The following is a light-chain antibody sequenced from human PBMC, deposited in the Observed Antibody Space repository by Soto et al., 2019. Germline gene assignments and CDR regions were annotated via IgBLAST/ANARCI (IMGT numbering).Light chain of an antibody. CDR2: RNS. J-gene: IGLJ2*01. CDR3: QSYDSSLSASV. CDR1: SSNIGATYD. V-gene: IGLV1-40*01. Sequence: QPVLTQPPSVSGAPGQRVTISCTGSSSNIGATYDVHWYQQFPGTAPKLLIYRNSNRPSGVPDRFSGSKSGTSASLAITGLQAEDEADYYCQSYDSSLSASVFGGGTKLTVL.